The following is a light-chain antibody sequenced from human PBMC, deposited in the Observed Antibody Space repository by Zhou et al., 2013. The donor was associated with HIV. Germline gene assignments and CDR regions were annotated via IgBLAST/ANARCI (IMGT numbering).Light chain of an antibody. V-gene: IGKV3-11*01. CDR1: QSVSFY. Sequence: EIVLTQSPATLSLSPGERATLSCRASQSVSFYLAWYQQKPGQAPRLLIYDASNRAPGIPARFSGSGSGTDFTLTISSLEPEDFAVYHCQQRRNWPLTFGGGTRVEIK. CDR3: QQRRNWPLT. CDR2: DAS. J-gene: IGKJ4*01.